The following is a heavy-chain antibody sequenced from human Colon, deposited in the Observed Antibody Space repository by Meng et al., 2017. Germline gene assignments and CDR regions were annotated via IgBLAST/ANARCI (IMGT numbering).Heavy chain of an antibody. Sequence: GESLKISCAASGLTFSTYWMHWVRQAPGKGLVWVSRINSDGATTEYVDSVKGRFTISRDNVKNTLYLQMNSLRAEDTAVYYCARGGFYSDSGSYNLLDYWGLGTLVTVSS. V-gene: IGHV3-74*03. CDR1: GLTFSTYW. CDR3: ARGGFYSDSGSYNLLDY. J-gene: IGHJ4*02. D-gene: IGHD3-10*01. CDR2: INSDGATT.